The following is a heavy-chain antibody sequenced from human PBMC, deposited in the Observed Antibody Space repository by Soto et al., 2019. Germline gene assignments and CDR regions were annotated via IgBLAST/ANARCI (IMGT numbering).Heavy chain of an antibody. Sequence: SETLSLTCTVSGGSISSGGYYWSWIRQHPGKGLEWIGYIYYSGSTYYNPSLKSRVTISVDTSKNQFSLKLSSVTAADTAVYYCARDQFREVTTYYYYYGMDVWGQGTTVTVSS. CDR3: ARDQFREVTTYYYYYGMDV. CDR1: GGSISSGGYY. V-gene: IGHV4-31*03. D-gene: IGHD4-17*01. J-gene: IGHJ6*02. CDR2: IYYSGST.